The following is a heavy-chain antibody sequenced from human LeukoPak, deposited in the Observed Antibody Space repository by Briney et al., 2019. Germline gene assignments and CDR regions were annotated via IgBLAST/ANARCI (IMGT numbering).Heavy chain of an antibody. D-gene: IGHD2-8*01. Sequence: ASETLSLTCTVSGGSISSYYWSWVRQPPGKGLEWLGYIYYSGSTNYNPSLKSRVTISVDTSKNQFSLKLSSVTAADTAVYYCARGRMVYAPVDYWGQGTLVTVSS. J-gene: IGHJ4*02. V-gene: IGHV4-59*01. CDR1: GGSISSYY. CDR3: ARGRMVYAPVDY. CDR2: IYYSGST.